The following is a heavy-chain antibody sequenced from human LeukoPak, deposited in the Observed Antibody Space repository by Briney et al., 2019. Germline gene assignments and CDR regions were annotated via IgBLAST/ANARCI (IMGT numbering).Heavy chain of an antibody. D-gene: IGHD3-22*01. CDR3: ARDGRPRYYYDSSGYVDY. V-gene: IGHV3-23*01. J-gene: IGHJ4*02. Sequence: GGSLRLSCAASGSTFSSYAMSWVRQAPGKGLEWVSDINGSGGSTYYADSVKGRFTISRDNSKNTLYLQMNSLRAEDTAVYYCARDGRPRYYYDSSGYVDYWGQGTLVTVSS. CDR2: INGSGGST. CDR1: GSTFSSYA.